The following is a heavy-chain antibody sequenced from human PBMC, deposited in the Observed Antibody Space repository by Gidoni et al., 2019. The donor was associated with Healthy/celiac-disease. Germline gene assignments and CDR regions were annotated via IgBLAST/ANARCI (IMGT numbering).Heavy chain of an antibody. V-gene: IGHV1-3*01. Sequence: QVQLVQSGAEVKKPGASVKVSCKASGYTFTSYAMHWVRQAPVQRLEWMGWINAGNGNTKYSQKFQGRVTITRDTSASTAYMELSSLRSEDTAVYYCARERQRLQAFDIWGQGTMVTVSS. CDR1: GYTFTSYA. J-gene: IGHJ3*02. CDR3: ARERQRLQAFDI. CDR2: INAGNGNT.